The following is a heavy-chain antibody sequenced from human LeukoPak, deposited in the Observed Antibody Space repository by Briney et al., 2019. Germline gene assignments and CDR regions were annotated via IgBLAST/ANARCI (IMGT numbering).Heavy chain of an antibody. CDR3: ARGPFHFYYMDV. D-gene: IGHD2/OR15-2a*01. J-gene: IGHJ6*03. CDR2: MNPNSGNT. Sequence: ASVKVSCKASGYTFTSYDINWVRQATGQGLEWMGWMNPNSGNTGYAQKFQGRVTITRNTSISTAYMELSSLRSEDTAVYYCARGPFHFYYMDVWGKGTTVTVSS. CDR1: GYTFTSYD. V-gene: IGHV1-8*03.